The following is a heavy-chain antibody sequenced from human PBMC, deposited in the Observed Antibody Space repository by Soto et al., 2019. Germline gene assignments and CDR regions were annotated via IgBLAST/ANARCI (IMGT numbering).Heavy chain of an antibody. D-gene: IGHD6-13*01. J-gene: IGHJ4*02. V-gene: IGHV3-33*01. CDR3: ATDQGIY. CDR1: GFTFSNYG. CDR2: IWYDGSDK. Sequence: QVQLVESGGGVVQPGRSLRLSCAASGFTFSNYGMHWVRQAPGKGLEWVSVIWYDGSDKYYADSVKGRFTISRDTSKNTLYLQMNGLRTEDTAVYYCATDQGIYWGQGTLVTVSS.